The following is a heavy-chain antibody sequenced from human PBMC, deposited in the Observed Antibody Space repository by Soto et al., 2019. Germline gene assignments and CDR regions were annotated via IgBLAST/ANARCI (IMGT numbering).Heavy chain of an antibody. CDR3: AVRVVGAVSWFDP. D-gene: IGHD2-15*01. J-gene: IGHJ5*02. CDR2: ITGSGYNT. CDR1: EVTFSNYA. Sequence: GGSLRLSCAASEVTFSNYAMSWVRQAPGKGLEWVSAITGSGYNTYYADSVKGRFTISRDNSKNTLYMQMNSLRAEDTAVYYCAVRVVGAVSWFDPWGQGTLVTVSS. V-gene: IGHV3-23*01.